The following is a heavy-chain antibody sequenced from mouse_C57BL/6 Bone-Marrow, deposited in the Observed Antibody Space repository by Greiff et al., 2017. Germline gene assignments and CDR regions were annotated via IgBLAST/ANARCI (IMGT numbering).Heavy chain of an antibody. CDR3: ARGPLYYDGYYAMDY. Sequence: VQRVESGPGLVAPSQSLSITCTVSGFSLTSSAISWVRQPPGKGLEWLGVIWTGGGTNYNSALKSRLSISKDNSKSQVFLKMNSLQTDDTARYYCARGPLYYDGYYAMDYWGQGTSVTVSS. V-gene: IGHV2-9-1*01. CDR1: GFSLTSSA. D-gene: IGHD2-4*01. J-gene: IGHJ4*01. CDR2: IWTGGGT.